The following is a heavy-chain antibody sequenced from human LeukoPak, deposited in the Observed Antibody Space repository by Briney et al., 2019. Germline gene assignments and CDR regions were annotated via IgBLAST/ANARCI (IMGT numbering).Heavy chain of an antibody. CDR2: IYHSGST. Sequence: SETLSLTCAVFGYSINSDYYWGWIRQPPGKGLEWIGSIYHSGSTYYNPSLKSRVTISVDTSKNQFSLKLSSVTAADTAVYYCARGSGDSTSSNPFYYYYMDVWGKGTTVTVSS. CDR3: ARGSGDSTSSNPFYYYYMDV. D-gene: IGHD6-6*01. V-gene: IGHV4-38-2*01. CDR1: GYSINSDYY. J-gene: IGHJ6*03.